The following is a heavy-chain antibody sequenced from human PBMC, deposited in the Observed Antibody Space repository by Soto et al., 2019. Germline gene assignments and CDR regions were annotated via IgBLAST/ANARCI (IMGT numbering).Heavy chain of an antibody. J-gene: IGHJ6*02. Sequence: SETLSLTCTVSGGSISSGAYFWSWIRQHPGKGLEWIGYINYRGNTYYNASLKSRVSISVDTSKNQFSLKVSSVTAADTAVYYCARSLGANYYYAMDVWGQGTKVTVSS. CDR2: INYRGNT. CDR1: GGSISSGAYF. V-gene: IGHV4-31*03. CDR3: ARSLGANYYYAMDV. D-gene: IGHD2-15*01.